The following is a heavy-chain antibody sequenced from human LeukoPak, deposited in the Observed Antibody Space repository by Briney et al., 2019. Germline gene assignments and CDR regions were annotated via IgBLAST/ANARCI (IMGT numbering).Heavy chain of an antibody. V-gene: IGHV5-51*01. J-gene: IGHJ4*02. CDR1: GYSFTIYW. D-gene: IGHD3-22*01. CDR2: IYPGDSDT. CDR3: ASTAYDSSGYFDY. Sequence: GESLKISCKGSGYSFTIYWIGWVRQMPGKGLEWMGIIYPGDSDTRYSPSFQGQVTISADKSISTAYLQWSSLKASDTAMYYCASTAYDSSGYFDYWGQGTLVTVSS.